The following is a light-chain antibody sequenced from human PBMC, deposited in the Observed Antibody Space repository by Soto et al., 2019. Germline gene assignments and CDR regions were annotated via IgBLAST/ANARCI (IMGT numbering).Light chain of an antibody. J-gene: IGKJ3*01. CDR3: QQYGNSFFS. V-gene: IGKV3-20*01. CDR1: QTVSGSY. Sequence: EIVLTQSPGTLSLSSGERATLSCRASQTVSGSYISWYQQKPGQPPRLLIYAASTRATGIPDRFSGSGSGTDFTLTISRLEPEDFAVYYCQQYGNSFFSFGPGTKLDIK. CDR2: AAS.